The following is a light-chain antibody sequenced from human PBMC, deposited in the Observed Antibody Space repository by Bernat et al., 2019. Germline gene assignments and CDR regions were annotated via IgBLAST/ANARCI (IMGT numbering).Light chain of an antibody. J-gene: IGLJ2*01. V-gene: IGLV2-14*01. Sequence: QSALTQPVSVSGSPGPSITISCTGTSSDVGGYKYVSWYQQHPGKAPKLMIYDVTNRPSGVSNRFSASKSDNTASLTISGLQAEDEADYYCSSYTRSSTVVFGGGTKLTVL. CDR3: SSYTRSSTVV. CDR1: SSDVGGYKY. CDR2: DVT.